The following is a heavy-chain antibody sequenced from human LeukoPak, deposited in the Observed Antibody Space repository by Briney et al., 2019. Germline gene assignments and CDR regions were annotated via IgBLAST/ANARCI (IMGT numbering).Heavy chain of an antibody. Sequence: SETLSLTCTVSGGSITSYYLSWSWIRQPPGKGLEWIAYIYYSGSTNQNPSLKSRVAISEDTSKNQVSLTLNSVTAADTAVYFYTRLRRPGLSSWIGWYFDLWGPGTLVTVSS. CDR3: TRLRRPGLSSWIGWYFDL. D-gene: IGHD6-13*01. V-gene: IGHV4-59*08. CDR1: GGSITSYY. CDR2: IYYSGST. J-gene: IGHJ2*01.